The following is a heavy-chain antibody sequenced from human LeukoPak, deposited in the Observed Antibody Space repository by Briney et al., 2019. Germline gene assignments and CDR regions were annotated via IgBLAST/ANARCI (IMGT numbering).Heavy chain of an antibody. CDR3: TTFITTVGGVIVGGPFDI. CDR1: GFTFSSYG. CDR2: IRYDGSDK. J-gene: IGHJ3*02. Sequence: PGGSLRLSCAASGFTFSSYGIHWVRQAPGKGLEWVAFIRYDGSDKYYTDSVKGRFTMSRDNAKNSLDLQMNSLRPEDTALYYCTTFITTVGGVIVGGPFDIWGQGTMVAVSA. V-gene: IGHV3-30*02. D-gene: IGHD3-10*01.